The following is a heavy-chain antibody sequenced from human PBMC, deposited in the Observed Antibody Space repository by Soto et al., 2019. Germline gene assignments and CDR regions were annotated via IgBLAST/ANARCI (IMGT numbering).Heavy chain of an antibody. Sequence: LRLSFAASGXTFSGFGMPWVRQAPGKGLEWVAIIWYDGSDKYYADSVKGRFTISRDNSKNTLYLQMNSLRAEDTAVYHCAFGNLSYYFDFWGQGTPVTVS. CDR3: AFGNLSYYFDF. CDR2: IWYDGSDK. D-gene: IGHD3-16*01. J-gene: IGHJ4*02. CDR1: GXTFSGFG. V-gene: IGHV3-33*01.